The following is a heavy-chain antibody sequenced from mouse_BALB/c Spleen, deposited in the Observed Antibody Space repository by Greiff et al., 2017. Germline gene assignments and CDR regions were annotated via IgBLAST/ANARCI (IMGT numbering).Heavy chain of an antibody. CDR1: GYAFTNYL. D-gene: IGHD2-4*01. V-gene: IGHV1-54*01. J-gene: IGHJ3*01. Sequence: QVQLQQSGAELVRPGTSVKVSCKASGYAFTNYLIEWVKQRPGQGLEWIGVINPGRGGTNYNEKFKGKATLTADKSSSTAYMQLSSLTSDDSAVYFCARGGITTGFAYWGQGTLVTVSA. CDR3: ARGGITTGFAY. CDR2: INPGRGGT.